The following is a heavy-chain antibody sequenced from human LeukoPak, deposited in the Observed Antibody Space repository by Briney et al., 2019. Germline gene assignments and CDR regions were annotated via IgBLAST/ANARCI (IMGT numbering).Heavy chain of an antibody. V-gene: IGHV4-59*12. CDR2: IYYSGST. J-gene: IGHJ4*02. Sequence: SETLSLTCTVSGGSISSYYWSWIRQPPGKGLEWIGYIYYSGSTNYNPSLKSRVTISVDTSKNQFSLKLSSVTAADTALYYCARVNVVVVAATHYFDYWGQGTLVTVSS. CDR3: ARVNVVVVAATHYFDY. D-gene: IGHD2-15*01. CDR1: GGSISSYY.